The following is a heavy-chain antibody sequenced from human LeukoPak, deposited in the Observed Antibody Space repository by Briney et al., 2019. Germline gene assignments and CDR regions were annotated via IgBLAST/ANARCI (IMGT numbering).Heavy chain of an antibody. J-gene: IGHJ4*02. CDR3: ARHMKVGAATPRYDY. D-gene: IGHD3-22*01. CDR1: GGSISSSSYY. V-gene: IGHV4-39*01. CDR2: IYYSGIT. Sequence: SETLSLTCTVSGGSISSSSYYWGWIRQPPGKGLEWIGSIYYSGITYYSPSLKGRVTISVDTSTNQFPLELSSVTAADTAVYYCARHMKVGAATPRYDYWGQGTLVTVSS.